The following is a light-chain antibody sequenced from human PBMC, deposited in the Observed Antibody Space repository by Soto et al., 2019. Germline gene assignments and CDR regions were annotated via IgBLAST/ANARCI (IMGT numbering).Light chain of an antibody. CDR3: QPYGSSPPT. CDR1: QSVSSSY. V-gene: IGKV3-20*01. J-gene: IGKJ1*01. CDR2: GAS. Sequence: EIVLTQSPGTLSLSPGERATLSCRASQSVSSSYLAWYQQKPGQAPRLLIYGASSRATGIPDRFSGSGSGTDFTLTISTLEPEDFAVYYCQPYGSSPPTFGQGTKVEIK.